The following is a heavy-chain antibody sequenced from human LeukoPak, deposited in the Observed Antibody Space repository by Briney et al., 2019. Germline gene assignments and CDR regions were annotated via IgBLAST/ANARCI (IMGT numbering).Heavy chain of an antibody. CDR2: INHSGST. D-gene: IGHD3-10*01. Sequence: PSETLSLTCAVYGGSFSGYYWSWIRQPPGKGLEWIGEINHSGSTNYNPSLKSRVTISVDTSKNQFSLKLSFVTAADTAVYYCARVTMVRGVGWFDPWGQGTLVTVSS. J-gene: IGHJ5*02. V-gene: IGHV4-34*01. CDR3: ARVTMVRGVGWFDP. CDR1: GGSFSGYY.